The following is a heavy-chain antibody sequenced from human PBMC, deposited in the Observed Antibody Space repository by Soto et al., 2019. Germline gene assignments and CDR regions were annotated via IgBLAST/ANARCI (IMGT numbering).Heavy chain of an antibody. CDR1: GFTFSSYA. CDR2: ISGSGGST. Sequence: GGSLRLSCAASGFTFSSYAMSWVRQAPGKGLEWVSAISGSGGSTYYADSVKGRFTISRDNSKNTLYLQMNSLRAEDTAVYYCAKSNYDFWKAPNWFDPWGEGTLVTVSS. CDR3: AKSNYDFWKAPNWFDP. V-gene: IGHV3-23*01. D-gene: IGHD3-3*01. J-gene: IGHJ5*02.